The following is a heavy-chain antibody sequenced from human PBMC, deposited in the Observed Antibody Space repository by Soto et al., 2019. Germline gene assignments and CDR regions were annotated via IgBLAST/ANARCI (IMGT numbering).Heavy chain of an antibody. CDR2: INPNNGYT. V-gene: IGHV1-2*02. Sequence: QVQLVQSGAEVKKPGASVKVSCKASRYTFTSYYIHWVRQAPGQGLEWMGWINPNNGYTKYTQKIQGRATVTRDAPITTASLELTRLQSDDTAVSYCAKAKFDFWSGYWSPSPDFWGQGTLVTVSS. CDR3: AKAKFDFWSGYWSPSPDF. CDR1: RYTFTSYY. D-gene: IGHD3-3*01. J-gene: IGHJ4*02.